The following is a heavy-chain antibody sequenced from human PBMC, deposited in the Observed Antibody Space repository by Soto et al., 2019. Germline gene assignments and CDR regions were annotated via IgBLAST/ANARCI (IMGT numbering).Heavy chain of an antibody. Sequence: QVQLEQSGAEVKKPGSSVKISCKASGGTLSDHGDSWLRQAPGQGLEWVGGTIPVFNTAKYAPKFQGRVTIAADKSTNIAYMELGSLRSDDTASYYCARGVYGSGNYYTGPSAFDIWGQGTLVIVSS. CDR2: TIPVFNTA. D-gene: IGHD3-10*01. CDR1: GGTLSDHG. J-gene: IGHJ3*02. V-gene: IGHV1-69*06. CDR3: ARGVYGSGNYYTGPSAFDI.